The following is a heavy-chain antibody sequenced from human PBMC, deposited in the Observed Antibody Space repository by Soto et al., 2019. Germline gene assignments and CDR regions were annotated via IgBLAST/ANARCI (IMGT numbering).Heavy chain of an antibody. Sequence: PSETLSLTCPVSGGSITTGGSYWSWIRQHPGKGLEWIGNIYHSGNTYYTPSLKSRLTISVDTSKNHFSLMVDSVTAADTAVYYCARARFQVLYGKPYFDSWGQGTLVTVSS. CDR1: GGSITTGGSY. J-gene: IGHJ4*02. CDR2: IYHSGNT. CDR3: ARARFQVLYGKPYFDS. V-gene: IGHV4-31*03. D-gene: IGHD2-2*02.